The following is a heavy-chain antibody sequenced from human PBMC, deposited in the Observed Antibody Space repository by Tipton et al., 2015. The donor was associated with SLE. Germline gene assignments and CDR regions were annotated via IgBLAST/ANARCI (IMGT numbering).Heavy chain of an antibody. Sequence: SLRLSCAASGFNFSNYAMHWVRQAPGKGLEWMAVISYDGNNKYYADSVKGRFTISRDNAKNSLYLQMNSLRAEDTAVYYCARDAGYSYGGGWFDPWGQGTLVTVSS. CDR3: ARDAGYSYGGGWFDP. CDR2: ISYDGNNK. J-gene: IGHJ5*02. V-gene: IGHV3-30-3*01. D-gene: IGHD5-18*01. CDR1: GFNFSNYA.